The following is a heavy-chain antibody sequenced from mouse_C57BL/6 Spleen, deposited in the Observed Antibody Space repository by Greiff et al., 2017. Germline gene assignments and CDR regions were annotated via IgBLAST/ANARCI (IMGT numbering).Heavy chain of an antibody. J-gene: IGHJ2*01. CDR3: TYYYGSSSDY. CDR2: LAPANGDT. Sequence: EFQLQQSVAELVRPGASVQLSCTASGFNIKDAYMHWLKQRPEQGLEWIGWLAPANGDTEYASKFQGKATITADTSSNTAYLQLSSLTSEDTAVYYCTYYYGSSSDYWGQGTTLTVSS. CDR1: GFNIKDAY. D-gene: IGHD1-1*01. V-gene: IGHV14-4*01.